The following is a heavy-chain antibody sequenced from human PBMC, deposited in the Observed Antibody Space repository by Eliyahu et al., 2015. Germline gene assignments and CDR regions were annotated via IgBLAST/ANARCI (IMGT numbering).Heavy chain of an antibody. D-gene: IGHD4-17*01. CDR2: VNMDGGST. J-gene: IGHJ5*02. Sequence: EVQLVESGGGLVQPGGSLRLSXXASGFXFSIYWMPLVGQAPGQGXVWVSGVNMDGGSTNYADSVKGRFTVSRDNAKNTVYLQMNSLRAEDTAVYYCARDLGHYGDYAGGSWGQGTLVTVSS. CDR3: ARDLGHYGDYAGGS. CDR1: GFXFSIYW. V-gene: IGHV3-74*01.